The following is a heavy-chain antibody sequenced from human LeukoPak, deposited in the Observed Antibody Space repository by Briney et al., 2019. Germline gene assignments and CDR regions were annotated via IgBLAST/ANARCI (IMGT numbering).Heavy chain of an antibody. CDR3: ARAVAVTMVQGVKY. Sequence: GASVKVSCKASGYTFTGYYMHWVRQAPGHGLEWMGWINPNSGGTNYAQKFQGRVTMTRDTSISTAYMELSRLRSDDTAVYYCARAVAVTMVQGVKYWGQGTLVTVSS. J-gene: IGHJ4*02. CDR1: GYTFTGYY. CDR2: INPNSGGT. V-gene: IGHV1-2*02. D-gene: IGHD3-10*01.